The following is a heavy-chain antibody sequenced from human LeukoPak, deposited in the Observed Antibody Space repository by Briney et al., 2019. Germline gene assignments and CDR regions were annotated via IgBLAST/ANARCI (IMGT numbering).Heavy chain of an antibody. CDR2: IYTSGST. V-gene: IGHV4-61*02. Sequence: SQTLSLTCTVSGGSISSGSYYWSWIRQPAGKGLEWIGRIYTSGSTNYNPSLKSRVTVSVDTSKNQFSLKLSSVTAADTAVYYCATYGGNGGFDYWGQGTLVTVSS. J-gene: IGHJ4*02. D-gene: IGHD4-23*01. CDR1: GGSISSGSYY. CDR3: ATYGGNGGFDY.